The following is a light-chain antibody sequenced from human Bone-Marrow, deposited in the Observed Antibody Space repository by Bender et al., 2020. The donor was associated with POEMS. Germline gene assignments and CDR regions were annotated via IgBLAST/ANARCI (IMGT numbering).Light chain of an antibody. V-gene: IGLV6-57*03. J-gene: IGLJ3*02. Sequence: NFMLIQPHSVSESPGKTVVISCTRSSGSIASNYVQWYQQRPGSAPTSVIYENNQRPSGVPDRFSGSIDSSSNSASLTISGLEPEDEADYYCLSYDTSNHGVFGGGTKLSVL. CDR3: LSYDTSNHGV. CDR1: SGSIASNY. CDR2: ENN.